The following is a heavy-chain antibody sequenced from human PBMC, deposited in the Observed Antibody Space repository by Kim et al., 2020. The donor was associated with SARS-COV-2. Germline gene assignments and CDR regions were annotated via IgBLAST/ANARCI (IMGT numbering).Heavy chain of an antibody. V-gene: IGHV4-39*01. CDR3: ARRGGSGRSFDY. Sequence: FNSSLKSRVTISVDPSKNQFSLKLSSMTAADSAVYYCARRGGSGRSFDYWGQGTLVIVSS. J-gene: IGHJ4*02. D-gene: IGHD3-10*01.